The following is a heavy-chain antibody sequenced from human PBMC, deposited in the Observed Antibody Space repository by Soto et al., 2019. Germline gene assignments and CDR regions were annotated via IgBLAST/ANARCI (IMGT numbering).Heavy chain of an antibody. CDR3: ARVSGVHPMWLRFVGDYMDV. J-gene: IGHJ6*03. D-gene: IGHD5-12*01. V-gene: IGHV3-33*01. CDR1: GFTFSSYG. CDR2: IWYDGSNK. Sequence: GGSLRLSCAASGFTFSSYGMHWVRQAPGKGLEWVAVIWYDGSNKYYADSVKGRFTISRDNSKNTPYLQMNSLRAEDTAVYYCARVSGVHPMWLRFVGDYMDVWGKGTTVTVSS.